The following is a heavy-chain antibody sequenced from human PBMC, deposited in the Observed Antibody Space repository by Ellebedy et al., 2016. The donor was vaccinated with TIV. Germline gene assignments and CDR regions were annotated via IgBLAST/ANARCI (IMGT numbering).Heavy chain of an antibody. Sequence: GESLKISCAASGFHFRSYWMAWVPQAPGKGLEWVAKIRQDGDEIYYVESVKGRFTISRDNAKNSLFLQMNSLRVEDTAGYYCARRASYGDYAVQVNPWFDPWGQGTLVTVSS. D-gene: IGHD4-17*01. J-gene: IGHJ5*02. V-gene: IGHV3-7*01. CDR3: ARRASYGDYAVQVNPWFDP. CDR1: GFHFRSYW. CDR2: IRQDGDEI.